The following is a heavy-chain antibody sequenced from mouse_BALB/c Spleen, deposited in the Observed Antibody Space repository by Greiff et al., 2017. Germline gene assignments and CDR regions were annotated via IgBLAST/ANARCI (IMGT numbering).Heavy chain of an antibody. D-gene: IGHD2-4*01. CDR1: GFSLSTSGMG. CDR2: IYWDDDK. Sequence: QVTLNVSGPGILQPSQTLSLTCSFSGFSLSTSGMGVSWIRQPSGKGLEWLAHIYWDDDKRYNPSLKSRLTISKDTSSNQVFLKITSVDTADTATYYCARWSTMITTFAYWGQGTLVTVSA. V-gene: IGHV8-12*01. J-gene: IGHJ3*01. CDR3: ARWSTMITTFAY.